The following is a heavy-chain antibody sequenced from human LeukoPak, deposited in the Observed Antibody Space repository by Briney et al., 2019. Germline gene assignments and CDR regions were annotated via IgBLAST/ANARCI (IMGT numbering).Heavy chain of an antibody. J-gene: IGHJ4*02. CDR2: ISSSSSYI. D-gene: IGHD5-24*01. V-gene: IGHV3-21*01. Sequence: GGSLRLSRAASGFTFSSYNMNWVRQAPGKGLEWVSSISSSSSYIYYADSVKGRFTISRDNAKNSLYLQMNSLRAEDTAVYYCARDGEMATFYFDYWGQGTLVTVSS. CDR3: ARDGEMATFYFDY. CDR1: GFTFSSYN.